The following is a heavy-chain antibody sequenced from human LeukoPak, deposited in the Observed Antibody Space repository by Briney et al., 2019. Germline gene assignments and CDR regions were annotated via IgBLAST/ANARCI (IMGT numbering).Heavy chain of an antibody. CDR3: ARAFCSGGSCYSLNNYYYYYGMDV. CDR1: GITFSSYA. Sequence: GGSLRLSCATSGITFSSYAMSWVRQAPGKGLEWVSVISGSGTSTYYADSVKGRFTISRDNSKNTLYLQMNSLRAEDTAVYYCARAFCSGGSCYSLNNYYYYYGMDVWGQGTTVTVSS. CDR2: ISGSGTST. J-gene: IGHJ6*02. V-gene: IGHV3-23*01. D-gene: IGHD2-15*01.